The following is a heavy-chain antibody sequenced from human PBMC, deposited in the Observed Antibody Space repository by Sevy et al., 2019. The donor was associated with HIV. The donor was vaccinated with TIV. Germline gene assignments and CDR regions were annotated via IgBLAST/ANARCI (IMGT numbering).Heavy chain of an antibody. V-gene: IGHV1-18*01. CDR3: ARAYCSGGRCYSLAY. CDR1: VYTFSSYR. CDR2: ISPHNGDT. D-gene: IGHD2-15*01. Sequence: ASVKVSCKISVYTFSSYRITWVRQAPGQGLECMGWISPHNGDTNYAQKLQGRVTMITDTSTTTAYMELRNLRSDDTAVYYCARAYCSGGRCYSLAYWGQGTLVTVSS. J-gene: IGHJ4*01.